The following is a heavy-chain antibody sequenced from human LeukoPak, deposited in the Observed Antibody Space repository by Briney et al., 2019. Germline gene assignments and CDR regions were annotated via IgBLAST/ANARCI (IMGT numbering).Heavy chain of an antibody. D-gene: IGHD3-16*01. J-gene: IGHJ4*02. CDR2: IYHSGST. CDR3: VGGDRNLDY. CDR1: GGSISSSNW. Sequence: PSETLSLTCAVSGGSISSSNWWSWVRQPPGKGLEWIGEIYHSGSTNYNPSLKSRVTISVDTSKNQFSLKLSSVTAAGTAVYYCVGGDRNLDYWGQGTLVTVSS. V-gene: IGHV4-4*02.